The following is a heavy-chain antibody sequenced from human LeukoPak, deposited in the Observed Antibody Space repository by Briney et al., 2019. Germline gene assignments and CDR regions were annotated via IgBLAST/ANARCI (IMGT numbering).Heavy chain of an antibody. CDR2: ISYDGSNK. V-gene: IGHV3-30*04. D-gene: IGHD5-12*01. J-gene: IGHJ4*02. Sequence: HTGGSLRLSCAASGFTFSSYAMHWVRQAPGKGLEWVAVISYDGSNKYYADSVKGRFTISRDNSKNTLYLQMNSLRAEDTAVYYCARANTGSGYDFSSTFDYWGQGTLVTVSS. CDR1: GFTFSSYA. CDR3: ARANTGSGYDFSSTFDY.